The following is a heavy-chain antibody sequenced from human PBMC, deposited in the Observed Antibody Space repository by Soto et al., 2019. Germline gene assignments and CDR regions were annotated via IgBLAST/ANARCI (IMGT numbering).Heavy chain of an antibody. CDR3: ARSMLRGSAIWYFDL. CDR1: GYTFTSYY. Sequence: SVKVSCKASGYTFTSYYMHWWLQTPGQGVEGRGGINPNSGGTNYAQKFQGWVTMTRDTSSRTAHMELSRLRSDATAVYYCARSMLRGSAIWYFDLWGRGTLVTVSS. J-gene: IGHJ2*01. CDR2: INPNSGGT. V-gene: IGHV1-2*04. D-gene: IGHD3-10*01.